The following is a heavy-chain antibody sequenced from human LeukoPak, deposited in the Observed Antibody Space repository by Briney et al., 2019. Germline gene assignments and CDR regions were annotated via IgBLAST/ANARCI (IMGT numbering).Heavy chain of an antibody. CDR1: GFTFSSYA. D-gene: IGHD3-22*01. J-gene: IGHJ4*02. V-gene: IGHV3-23*01. CDR3: AMGVTMIVTATIVDY. Sequence: AGGSLRLSCAASGFTFSSYAMSWVRQAPGKGLEWVSAISGSGGSTYYADSVKGRFTISRDSSKNTLYLQMNSLRAEDTAVYYCAMGVTMIVTATIVDYWGQGTLVTVSS. CDR2: ISGSGGST.